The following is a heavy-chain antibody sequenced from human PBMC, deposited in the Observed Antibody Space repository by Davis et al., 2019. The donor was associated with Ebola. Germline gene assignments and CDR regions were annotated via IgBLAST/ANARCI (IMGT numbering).Heavy chain of an antibody. CDR1: GGSISSYY. J-gene: IGHJ6*02. D-gene: IGHD3-3*01. Sequence: PSETLSLTCTVSGGSISSYYWGWIRQPPGKGLEWIGSIYYSGSTYYNPSLKSRVTISVDTSKNQFSLKLSSVTAADTAVYYCAGREGYDFWSGYYLYYYGMDVWGQGTTVTVSS. CDR3: AGREGYDFWSGYYLYYYGMDV. CDR2: IYYSGST. V-gene: IGHV4-39*01.